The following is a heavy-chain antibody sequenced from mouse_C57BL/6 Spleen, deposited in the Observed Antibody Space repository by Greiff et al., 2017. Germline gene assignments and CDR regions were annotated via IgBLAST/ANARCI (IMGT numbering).Heavy chain of an antibody. V-gene: IGHV10-1*01. Sequence: EVQRVESGGGLVQPKGSLKLSCAASGFSFNTYAMNWVRQAPGKGLEWVARIRSKSNNYATYYADSVKDRFTISRDDSESMLYLQMNNLKTEDTAMYYCVRQGYGSFDYWGQGTTLTVSS. CDR3: VRQGYGSFDY. CDR1: GFSFNTYA. D-gene: IGHD1-1*01. CDR2: IRSKSNNYAT. J-gene: IGHJ2*01.